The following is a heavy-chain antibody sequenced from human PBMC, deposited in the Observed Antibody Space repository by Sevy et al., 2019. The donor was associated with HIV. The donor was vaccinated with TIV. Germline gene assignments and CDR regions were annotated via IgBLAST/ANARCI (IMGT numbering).Heavy chain of an antibody. CDR3: AREGCTKPHDY. CDR1: GFTFSKYS. V-gene: IGHV3-23*01. J-gene: IGHJ4*02. CDR2: FSFGCGKI. D-gene: IGHD2-8*01. Sequence: GGSLRLSCAASGFTFSKYSMSWIRQTPGKGLEWVSIFSFGCGKINYADSVKGRFTISGDDSRNTFYLQMNSLRAEDTAIYYCAREGCTKPHDYWGQGTVVTVSS.